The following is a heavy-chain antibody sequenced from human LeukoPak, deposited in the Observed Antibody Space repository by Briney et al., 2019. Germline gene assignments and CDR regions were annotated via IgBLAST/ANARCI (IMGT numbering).Heavy chain of an antibody. CDR1: GFTFSSYS. CDR2: IKQDGSQK. CDR3: ARDSPYYDFWSGWGNDY. J-gene: IGHJ4*02. Sequence: GGSLRLSCAASGFTFSSYSMNWVRQAPGKGLEWVANIKQDGSQKYYVDSVKGRFTISRDNAKNSLYLQMNSLRAEDTAVYYCARDSPYYDFWSGWGNDYWGQGTLVTVSS. D-gene: IGHD3-3*01. V-gene: IGHV3-7*01.